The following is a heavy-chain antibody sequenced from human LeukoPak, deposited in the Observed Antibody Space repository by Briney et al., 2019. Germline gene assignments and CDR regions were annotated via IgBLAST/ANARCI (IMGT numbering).Heavy chain of an antibody. Sequence: GGSLRLSCAASGFTFSSYWMNWVRQAPGKGLVWVSRIASDGSSTTYADSVKGRFTISRDNAKNSVYLQMDSLRVEDTAVYYCTRDYRGKDVWGRGTTVTVSS. CDR1: GFTFSSYW. CDR2: IASDGSST. CDR3: TRDYRGKDV. J-gene: IGHJ6*02. V-gene: IGHV3-74*01. D-gene: IGHD3-16*02.